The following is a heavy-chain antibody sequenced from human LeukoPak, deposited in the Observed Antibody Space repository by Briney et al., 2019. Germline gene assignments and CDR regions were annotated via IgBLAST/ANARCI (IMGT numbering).Heavy chain of an antibody. Sequence: PSETLSLTCTVSGGSISSYYWSWIRQPPGKGLEWIGYIYYSGSTYYNPSLKSRVTISVDTSKNQFSLKLSSVTAADTAVYYCARERVDYYDSSDEAFDIWGQGTMVTVSS. CDR1: GGSISSYY. D-gene: IGHD3-22*01. J-gene: IGHJ3*02. V-gene: IGHV4-59*12. CDR2: IYYSGST. CDR3: ARERVDYYDSSDEAFDI.